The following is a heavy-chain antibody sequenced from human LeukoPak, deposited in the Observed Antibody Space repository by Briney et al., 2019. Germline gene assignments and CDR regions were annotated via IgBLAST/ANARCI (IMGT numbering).Heavy chain of an antibody. J-gene: IGHJ5*02. CDR3: ARALPYDFWSGYYFEGPYNWFGP. CDR2: IYYSGST. V-gene: IGHV4-39*07. D-gene: IGHD3-3*01. Sequence: SETLSLTCTVSGGSISSSSYYWGWIRQPPGKGLEWIGSIYYSGSTYYNPSLKSRVTISVDTSKNQFSLKLSSVTAADTAVYYCARALPYDFWSGYYFEGPYNWFGPWGQGTLVTVSS. CDR1: GGSISSSSYY.